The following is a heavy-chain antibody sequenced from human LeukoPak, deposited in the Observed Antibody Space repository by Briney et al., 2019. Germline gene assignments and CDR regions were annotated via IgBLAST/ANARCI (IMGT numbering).Heavy chain of an antibody. CDR3: ARDRDWNSRYFDY. D-gene: IGHD1-7*01. CDR1: SLTFSNSA. Sequence: ASVKVSCKGSSLTFSNSAVQWVRQSRGQRLEWIGWIVVGSGDTNYAQKFQGRVTITADESTSTAYMELSSLRSEDTAVYYCARDRDWNSRYFDYWGQGTLVTVSS. CDR2: IVVGSGDT. J-gene: IGHJ4*02. V-gene: IGHV1-58*01.